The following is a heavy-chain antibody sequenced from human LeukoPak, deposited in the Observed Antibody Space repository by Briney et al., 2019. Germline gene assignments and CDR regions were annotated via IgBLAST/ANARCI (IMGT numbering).Heavy chain of an antibody. J-gene: IGHJ4*02. Sequence: PSETLSLTCTVSGGSISSYYWSWIRQPPGKGLEWIGYIYYSGSTNYNPSLKSRVTISVDTSKNQFSLKLSSVTAADTAVYYRARSSGYYYHLDYWGQGTLVTVSS. CDR1: GGSISSYY. CDR2: IYYSGST. D-gene: IGHD3-22*01. V-gene: IGHV4-59*01. CDR3: ARSSGYYYHLDY.